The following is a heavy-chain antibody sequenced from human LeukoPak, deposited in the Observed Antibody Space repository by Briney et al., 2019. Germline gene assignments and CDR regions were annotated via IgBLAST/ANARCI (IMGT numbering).Heavy chain of an antibody. CDR2: IYSGGST. D-gene: IGHD6-19*01. Sequence: GGSLRLSCAASGFTVSSNYMSWVRQASGKGLEWVSVIYSGGSTYYADSVKGRFTISRDNAKDTVYLQMNSLRAEDTAVYYCARVSIGWYSFDYWGQGTLVTVSS. CDR1: GFTVSSNY. V-gene: IGHV3-53*01. CDR3: ARVSIGWYSFDY. J-gene: IGHJ4*02.